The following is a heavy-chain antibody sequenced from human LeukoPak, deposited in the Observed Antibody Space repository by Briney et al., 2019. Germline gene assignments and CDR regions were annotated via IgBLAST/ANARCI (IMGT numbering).Heavy chain of an antibody. D-gene: IGHD6-6*01. CDR1: GYTLTELS. Sequence: GASVKVSCKVSGYTLTELSMHWVRQAPGKGLEWMGGFDPEDGETIYAQKFQGRVTMTEGTSTDTAYMELSSLRSEDTAVCYCATSSIAAGLCGNNYYYYYYMDVWGKGTTVTVSS. CDR2: FDPEDGET. V-gene: IGHV1-24*01. CDR3: ATSSIAAGLCGNNYYYYYYMDV. J-gene: IGHJ6*03.